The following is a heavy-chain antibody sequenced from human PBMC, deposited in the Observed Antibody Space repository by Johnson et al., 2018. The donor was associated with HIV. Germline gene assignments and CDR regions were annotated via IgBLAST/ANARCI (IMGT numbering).Heavy chain of an antibody. CDR2: IRYDGSNK. Sequence: QVQLVESGGGVVQPGGSLRLSCAASGFTFSSYGMHWVRQAPGKGLEWVEFIRYDGSNKYYADSVKGRFTISRDNSKNTLYLQMNSLRTEDTAVYHCARERGGVFSQTFDIWGQGTLVVVSS. CDR1: GFTFSSYG. V-gene: IGHV3-30*02. CDR3: ARERGGVFSQTFDI. J-gene: IGHJ3*02. D-gene: IGHD3-16*01.